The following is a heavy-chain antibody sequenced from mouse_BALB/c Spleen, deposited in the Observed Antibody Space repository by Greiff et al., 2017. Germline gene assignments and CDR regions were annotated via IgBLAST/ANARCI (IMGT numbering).Heavy chain of an antibody. CDR3: ASYYRYGFAY. CDR1: GFSLTSYG. D-gene: IGHD2-14*01. J-gene: IGHJ3*01. CDR2: IWSGGST. V-gene: IGHV2-2*02. Sequence: VKLMESGPGLVQPSQSLSITCTVSGFSLTSYGVHWVRQSPGKGLEWLGVIWSGGSTDYNAAFISRLSISKDNSKSQVFFKMNSLQANDTAIYYCASYYRYGFAYWGQGTLVTVSA.